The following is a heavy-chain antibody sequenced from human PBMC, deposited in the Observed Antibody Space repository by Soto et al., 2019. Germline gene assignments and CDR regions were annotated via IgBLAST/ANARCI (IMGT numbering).Heavy chain of an antibody. Sequence: PGESLKISCKGSGYSFTSYWTSWGRQMPGKGLEWMGRIDPSDSYTNYSPSFQGHVTISADKSISTAYLQWSSLKASDTAMYYCARDGRYCTNGVCYTHYYYGMDVWGQGTTVTVSS. CDR3: ARDGRYCTNGVCYTHYYYGMDV. V-gene: IGHV5-10-1*01. CDR2: IDPSDSYT. J-gene: IGHJ6*02. D-gene: IGHD2-8*01. CDR1: GYSFTSYW.